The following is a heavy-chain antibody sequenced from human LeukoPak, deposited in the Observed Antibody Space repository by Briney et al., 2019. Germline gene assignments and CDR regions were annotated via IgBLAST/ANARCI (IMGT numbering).Heavy chain of an antibody. CDR2: LSSSSSVI. D-gene: IGHD6-19*01. CDR3: AREYSSGWYRANDY. V-gene: IGHV3-48*01. CDR1: GFTFSTYA. Sequence: GGSLRLSCAASGFTFSTYAMDWVRQAPGKGLEWVSYLSSSSSVIYHADSVKGRFTISRDNAKNSLYLQMNSLRAEDTAVYYCAREYSSGWYRANDYWGQGTLVTVSS. J-gene: IGHJ4*02.